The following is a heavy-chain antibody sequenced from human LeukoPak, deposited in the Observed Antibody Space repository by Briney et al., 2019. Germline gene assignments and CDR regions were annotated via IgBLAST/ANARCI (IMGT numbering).Heavy chain of an antibody. D-gene: IGHD3-22*01. J-gene: IGHJ4*02. CDR2: IFPRGST. CDR3: ARERYYYETTGYYEDY. CDR1: GGSISSYY. V-gene: IGHV4-4*07. Sequence: SETLSLTCTVSGGSISSYYWSWIRQPPGKGLEWIGRIFPRGSTNYNPSLKSRVTMSVDTSNNQFSLTLSSVTAADTAVYYCARERYYYETTGYYEDYWGQGTLVTVSS.